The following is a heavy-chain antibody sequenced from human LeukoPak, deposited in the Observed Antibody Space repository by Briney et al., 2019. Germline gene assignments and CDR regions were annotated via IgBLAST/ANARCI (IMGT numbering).Heavy chain of an antibody. CDR1: GFTFSSYS. CDR2: ISSSSNYI. Sequence: PGGSLRLSCVASGFTFSSYSMNWVRQAPGKGLEWVSTISSSSNYIYYADSVKGRFTISRDNAKNSLYLQMNSLRAEDTAVYYCARDGLAGYWGQGTLVTVSS. CDR3: ARDGLAGY. V-gene: IGHV3-21*01. J-gene: IGHJ4*02. D-gene: IGHD6-19*01.